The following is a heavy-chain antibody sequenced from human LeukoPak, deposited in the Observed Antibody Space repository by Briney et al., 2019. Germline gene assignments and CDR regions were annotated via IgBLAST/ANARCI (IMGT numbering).Heavy chain of an antibody. CDR3: AKRGVVIRVILVGFHKEAYYFDS. CDR2: ISDSGVRT. Sequence: GGSLRLSCAVSGITLSNYGMSWVRQAPGKGLKYFTGISDSGVRTNYADSVKGRFTISRDNPKNTLYLQMNSLRAEDTAVYFCAKRGVVIRVILVGFHKEAYYFDSWGQGALVTVSS. J-gene: IGHJ4*02. V-gene: IGHV3-23*01. D-gene: IGHD3-22*01. CDR1: GITLSNYG.